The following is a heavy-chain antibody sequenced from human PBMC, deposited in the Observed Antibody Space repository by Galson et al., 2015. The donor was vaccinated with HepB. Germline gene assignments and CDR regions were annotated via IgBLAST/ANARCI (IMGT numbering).Heavy chain of an antibody. D-gene: IGHD6-13*01. V-gene: IGHV5-10-1*01. J-gene: IGHJ4*02. CDR3: ARAFIAAAAPSRVDY. Sequence: QSGAEVKKPGESLRISCKGSGYSFTSYWISWVRQMPGKGLEWMGRIDPSDSYTNYSPSFQGHVTISADKSISTAYLQWSSLKASDTAMYYCARAFIAAAAPSRVDYWGQGTLVTVSS. CDR2: IDPSDSYT. CDR1: GYSFTSYW.